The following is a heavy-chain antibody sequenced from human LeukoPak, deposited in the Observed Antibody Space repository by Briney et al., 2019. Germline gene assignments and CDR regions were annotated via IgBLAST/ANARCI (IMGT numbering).Heavy chain of an antibody. CDR2: INHSGST. D-gene: IGHD5-12*01. Sequence: SETLSLTCAVYGGSFSGYYWSWIRQPPGKGLEWIGEINHSGSTNYNPSLKSRVTISVDTSKNQFSLKLSSVTAADTAVYYCAVGRWLSNFDYWGQGTLVTVSS. J-gene: IGHJ4*02. CDR3: AVGRWLSNFDY. CDR1: GGSFSGYY. V-gene: IGHV4-34*01.